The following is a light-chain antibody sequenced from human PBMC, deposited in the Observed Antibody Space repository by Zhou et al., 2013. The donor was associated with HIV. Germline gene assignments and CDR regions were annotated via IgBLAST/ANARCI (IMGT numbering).Light chain of an antibody. V-gene: IGKV1-39*01. CDR2: AAS. CDR3: QQGYGIPWT. CDR1: QSISTY. J-gene: IGKJ1*01. Sequence: DIQMTQSPSSLSASVGDRVTITCRASQSISTYLNWYQQKPGKAPNLLIYAASSLQSGVPSRFSGSESGTDFTLTISSLQPEDFATYYCQQGYGIPWTFGQGTKVDIK.